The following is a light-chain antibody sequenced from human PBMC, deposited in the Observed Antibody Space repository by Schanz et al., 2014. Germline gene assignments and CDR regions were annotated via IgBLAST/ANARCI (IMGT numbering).Light chain of an antibody. CDR2: DVT. V-gene: IGLV2-8*01. Sequence: QSALTQPASVSGSPGQSITISCTGTSSDVGGYNYVSWYQQHPGKAPKLMIYDVTKRPSGVPDRFSGSKSGNTASLTVSGLQAEDEADYYCTSYAGSNNFGVFGTGTKVTVL. CDR1: SSDVGGYNY. CDR3: TSYAGSNNFGV. J-gene: IGLJ1*01.